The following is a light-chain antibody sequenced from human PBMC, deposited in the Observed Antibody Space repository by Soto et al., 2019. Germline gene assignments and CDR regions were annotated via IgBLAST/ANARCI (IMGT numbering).Light chain of an antibody. Sequence: EIVLTQSPATLSLSPGERATLSCRASQSVSSYLAWYQQKPGQAPRLLIYDASNRATGIPARFRGSGSGTDFTRPISSLEPEDFAVYYCQQRSNWPPLTFGGGTKVEIK. J-gene: IGKJ4*01. V-gene: IGKV3-11*01. CDR2: DAS. CDR3: QQRSNWPPLT. CDR1: QSVSSY.